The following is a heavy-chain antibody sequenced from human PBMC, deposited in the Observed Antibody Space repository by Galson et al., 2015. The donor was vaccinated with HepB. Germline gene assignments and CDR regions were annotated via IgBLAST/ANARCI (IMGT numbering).Heavy chain of an antibody. CDR3: ARGTSSPWKLELPLRYYYGMDV. D-gene: IGHD1-7*01. J-gene: IGHJ6*02. V-gene: IGHV3-21*01. CDR2: ISSSSSYI. CDR1: GFTFSSYS. Sequence: SLRLSCAASGFTFSSYSMNWVRQAPGKGLEWVSSISSSSSYIYYADSVKGRFTISRDNAKNSLYLQMNSLRAEDTAVYYCARGTSSPWKLELPLRYYYGMDVWGQGTTVTVSS.